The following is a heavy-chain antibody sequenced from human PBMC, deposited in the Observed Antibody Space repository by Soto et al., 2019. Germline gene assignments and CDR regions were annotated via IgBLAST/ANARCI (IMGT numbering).Heavy chain of an antibody. CDR1: GGTFSSYA. Sequence: SVKVSCKASGGTFSSYAISWVRQAPGQGLEWMGGIIPIFGTANYVQKFQGRVTITADKSTSTAYMELSSLRSEDTAVYYCAGTYYDILTGPPGHYYGMDVWGQGTTVTVSS. J-gene: IGHJ6*02. CDR3: AGTYYDILTGPPGHYYGMDV. V-gene: IGHV1-69*06. D-gene: IGHD3-9*01. CDR2: IIPIFGTA.